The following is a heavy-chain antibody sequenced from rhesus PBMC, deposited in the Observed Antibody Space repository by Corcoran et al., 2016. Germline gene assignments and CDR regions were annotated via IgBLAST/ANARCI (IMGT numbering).Heavy chain of an antibody. CDR3: ARFVLQFLEWLGPLYYFDY. CDR2: IYGGVGSP. CDR1: GDSISSHN. D-gene: IGHD3-3*01. V-gene: IGHV4-147*01. J-gene: IGHJ4*01. Sequence: QVQLQESGPGLVKPSETLSLTCAVSGDSISSHNRSWICPSPGKGPERIWSIYGGVGSPSSNPSLTRRVTISTDTSKNQFSLKLSSVTAADTAVYYWARFVLQFLEWLGPLYYFDYWGQGVLVTVSS.